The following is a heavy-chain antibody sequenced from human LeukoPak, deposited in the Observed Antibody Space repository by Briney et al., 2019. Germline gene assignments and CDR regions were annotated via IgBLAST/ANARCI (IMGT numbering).Heavy chain of an antibody. Sequence: PSETLSLTCTVSGGSISSGGYYWSWIRQHPGKGLEWIGYIYYSGSTYYNPSLKSRVTISVDTPKNQFSLKLSSVTAADTAVYYCARSGYCSGGSCWDLGAFDIWGQGTMVTVSS. CDR2: IYYSGST. J-gene: IGHJ3*02. D-gene: IGHD2-15*01. CDR1: GGSISSGGYY. CDR3: ARSGYCSGGSCWDLGAFDI. V-gene: IGHV4-31*03.